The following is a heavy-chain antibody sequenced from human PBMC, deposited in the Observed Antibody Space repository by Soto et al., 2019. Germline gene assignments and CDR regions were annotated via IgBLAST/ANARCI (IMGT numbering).Heavy chain of an antibody. CDR2: IRAYNGNT. V-gene: IGHV1-18*01. J-gene: IGHJ6*03. CDR1: GYTFTSYG. CDR3: ARDGSVYGAQLRDYYYYMDV. Sequence: QVQLVQSGAEVKKPGASVKVSCKASGYTFTSYGISWVRQAPGQGLEWMGWIRAYNGNTNYAQKLQGRVTMTTDTSTSPAYMELRSLISDYTAVYYCARDGSVYGAQLRDYYYYMDVCGKGTTVTVS. D-gene: IGHD4-17*01.